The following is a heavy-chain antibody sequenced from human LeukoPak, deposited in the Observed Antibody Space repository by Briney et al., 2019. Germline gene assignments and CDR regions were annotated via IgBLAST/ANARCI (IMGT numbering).Heavy chain of an antibody. CDR3: ARAEGSGSYYNAYFDY. V-gene: IGHV4-59*11. CDR2: IYYSGST. CDR1: GGSISSHY. D-gene: IGHD3-10*01. Sequence: SETLSLTCTVSGGSISSHYWSWIRQPPGKGLEWIGYIYYSGSTNYNPSLKSRVTISVDTSKNQFSLKLSSVTAADTAVYYCARAEGSGSYYNAYFDYWGQGTLVTVSS. J-gene: IGHJ4*02.